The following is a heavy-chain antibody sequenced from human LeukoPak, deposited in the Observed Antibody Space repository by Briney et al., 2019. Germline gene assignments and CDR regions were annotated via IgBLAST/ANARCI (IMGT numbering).Heavy chain of an antibody. CDR2: IYYSGST. V-gene: IGHV4-31*03. Sequence: SQTLSLTCTVSGGSISSGGYYWSWIRQHPGKGLEWIGYIYYSGSTYYNPSLKSRVTISVDTSKNQFSLKLSSVTAADTAVYYCARDVGGGYCSSTSCPWAWFDPWGQGTLVTVSS. D-gene: IGHD2-2*01. CDR1: GGSISSGGYY. CDR3: ARDVGGGYCSSTSCPWAWFDP. J-gene: IGHJ5*02.